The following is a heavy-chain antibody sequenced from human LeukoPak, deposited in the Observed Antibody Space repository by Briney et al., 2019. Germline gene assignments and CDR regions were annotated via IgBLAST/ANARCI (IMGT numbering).Heavy chain of an antibody. CDR1: RGSISNYY. V-gene: IGHV4-59*01. Sequence: SEGLSLTCTVSRGSISNYYWGWIRQPPGKGLEWIGFLFLVGIDNYNPYLKSRVTISVDTTKNQSYLKLTSVTAADTAVYYCARDGPGAVGFDYWGQGTLVTPSA. CDR3: ARDGPGAVGFDY. CDR2: LFLVGID. J-gene: IGHJ4*02. D-gene: IGHD4-23*01.